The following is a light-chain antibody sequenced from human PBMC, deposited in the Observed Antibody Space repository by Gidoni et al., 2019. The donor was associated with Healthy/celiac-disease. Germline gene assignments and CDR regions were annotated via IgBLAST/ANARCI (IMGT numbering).Light chain of an antibody. V-gene: IGKV3-15*01. Sequence: PATLSVSPGERATLSGRASQSVSSNLAWYQQKPGQAPRLLIYGASTRATGIPARFSGSGSGTEFTLTISSLQSEDFAVYYCQQYNNWWTFGQGTKVEIK. J-gene: IGKJ1*01. CDR1: QSVSSN. CDR3: QQYNNWWT. CDR2: GAS.